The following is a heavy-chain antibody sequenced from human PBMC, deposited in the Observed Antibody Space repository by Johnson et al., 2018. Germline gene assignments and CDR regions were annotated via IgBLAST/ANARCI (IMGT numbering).Heavy chain of an antibody. J-gene: IGHJ1*01. D-gene: IGHD3-22*01. CDR2: ISSDGSMT. V-gene: IGHV3-74*01. Sequence: VQLQESGGGLVQPGGSLRLSCAASGFTFNTYWMHWVRQVPGKGLVWVSRISSDGSMTTYADTVRDRFTISRDNAKNTVYLLMNSLRAEDTAVYYCAGPSGSSGRFLEGSPSFQNLGQGTLVTVSS. CDR1: GFTFNTYW. CDR3: AGPSGSSGRFLEGSPSFQN.